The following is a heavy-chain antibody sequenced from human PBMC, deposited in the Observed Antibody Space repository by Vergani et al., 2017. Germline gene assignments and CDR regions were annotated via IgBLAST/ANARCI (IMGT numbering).Heavy chain of an antibody. V-gene: IGHV3-30*02. Sequence: QVQLVESGGGVVQPGGSLRLSCAASGFTFSSYGMHWVRQAPGKGLEWVAFIRYDGSNKYYADCVKGRVTISRDNSKNTLYLQMNSLRAEDTAVYYCAKERYFDYSYGMDVWGQGTTVTVSS. J-gene: IGHJ6*02. CDR3: AKERYFDYSYGMDV. CDR2: IRYDGSNK. D-gene: IGHD1-26*01. CDR1: GFTFSSYG.